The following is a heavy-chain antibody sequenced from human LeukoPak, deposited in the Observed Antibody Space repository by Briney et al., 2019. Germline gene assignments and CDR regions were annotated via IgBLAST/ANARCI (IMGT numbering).Heavy chain of an antibody. Sequence: GGSLRLSCAASGFTFSDYYMSWIRQAPGKGLEWVSYISSSGSTIYYADSVKGRFTISRDNAKNSLYLQMNSLRAEDTAVYYCAKDASYYDILTGPTLYYYYYMDVWGKGTTVTVSS. CDR3: AKDASYYDILTGPTLYYYYYMDV. J-gene: IGHJ6*03. CDR2: ISSSGSTI. CDR1: GFTFSDYY. V-gene: IGHV3-11*01. D-gene: IGHD3-9*01.